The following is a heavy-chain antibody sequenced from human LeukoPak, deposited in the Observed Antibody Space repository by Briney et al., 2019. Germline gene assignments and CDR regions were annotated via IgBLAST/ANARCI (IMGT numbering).Heavy chain of an antibody. J-gene: IGHJ4*02. CDR1: GGSFSGYY. Sequence: SETLSLTCAVYGGSFSGYYWGWIRQPPGKGLEWIGEINHSGSTNYNPSLKSRVTISVDTSKNQFSLKLRSVTAADTAVYHCARHWAYCSGGTCYSFDDWGQGTLVTVSS. V-gene: IGHV4-34*01. CDR2: INHSGST. CDR3: ARHWAYCSGGTCYSFDD. D-gene: IGHD2-15*01.